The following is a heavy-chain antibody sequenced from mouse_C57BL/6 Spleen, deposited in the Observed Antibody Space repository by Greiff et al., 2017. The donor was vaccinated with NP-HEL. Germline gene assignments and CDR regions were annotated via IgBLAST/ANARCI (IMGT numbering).Heavy chain of an antibody. J-gene: IGHJ3*01. CDR1: GYAFTNYL. D-gene: IGHD2-5*01. V-gene: IGHV1-54*01. Sequence: VQLQQSGAELVRPGTSVKVSCKASGYAFTNYLIEWVKQRPGQGLEWIGVINPGSGGTNYNEKFKGKATLTADKSSSTAYMQLSSLTSEDSAVYFCARGGYSNYGGFAYWGQGTLVTVSA. CDR2: INPGSGGT. CDR3: ARGGYSNYGGFAY.